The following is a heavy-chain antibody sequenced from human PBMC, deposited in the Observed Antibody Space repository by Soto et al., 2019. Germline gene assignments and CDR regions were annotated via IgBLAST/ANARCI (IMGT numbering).Heavy chain of an antibody. D-gene: IGHD7-27*01. CDR3: AREYITGDDAFDI. Sequence: SETLSLTCAVYGGSFSGYYWSWIRQPPGKGLEWIGEINHSGSTNYNPSLKSRVTISVDTSKNQFSLKLSSVTAADTAVYYCAREYITGDDAFDIWGQGTMVTVSS. CDR1: GGSFSGYY. CDR2: INHSGST. V-gene: IGHV4-34*01. J-gene: IGHJ3*02.